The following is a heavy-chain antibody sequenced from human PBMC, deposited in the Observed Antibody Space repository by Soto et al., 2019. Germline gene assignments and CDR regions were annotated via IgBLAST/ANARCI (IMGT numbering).Heavy chain of an antibody. J-gene: IGHJ4*02. Sequence: SETLSLTCAVYGGSFSGYYWSWIRQPPGKGLEWIGEINHSGSTNYNPSLKSRVTISVDTSKSQFSLKLSSVIAADTAVYYCARDGSSSTYDFWGQGALVTVSS. CDR3: ARDGSSSTYDF. V-gene: IGHV4-34*01. CDR1: GGSFSGYY. D-gene: IGHD6-13*01. CDR2: INHSGST.